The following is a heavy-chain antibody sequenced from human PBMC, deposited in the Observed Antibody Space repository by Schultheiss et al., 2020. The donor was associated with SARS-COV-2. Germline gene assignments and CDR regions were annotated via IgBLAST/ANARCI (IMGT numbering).Heavy chain of an antibody. CDR1: GGSFSGYF. Sequence: SETLSLTCAVYGGSFSGYFWTWIRQSPGKGLEWIGEVNHSGNTNYNPSLKSRVTISVDTSKNQFSLKLSSVTAADTAVYYCARGDSSGYYFGFMNYWGQGTLVTVSS. V-gene: IGHV4-34*01. CDR3: ARGDSSGYYFGFMNY. D-gene: IGHD3-22*01. J-gene: IGHJ4*02. CDR2: VNHSGNT.